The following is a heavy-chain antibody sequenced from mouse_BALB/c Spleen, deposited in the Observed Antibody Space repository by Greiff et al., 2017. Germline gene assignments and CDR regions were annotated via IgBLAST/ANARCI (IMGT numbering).Heavy chain of an antibody. CDR2: ISSGSSTI. CDR3: ARGYYGSSWYFDV. J-gene: IGHJ1*01. CDR1: GFTFSSFG. V-gene: IGHV5-17*02. D-gene: IGHD1-1*01. Sequence: DVQLVESGGGLVQPGGSRKLSCAASGFTFSSFGMHWVRQAPEKGLEWVAYISSGSSTIYYADTVKGRFTISRDNPKNTLFLQMTSLRSEDTAMYYCARGYYGSSWYFDVWGAGTTVTVSS.